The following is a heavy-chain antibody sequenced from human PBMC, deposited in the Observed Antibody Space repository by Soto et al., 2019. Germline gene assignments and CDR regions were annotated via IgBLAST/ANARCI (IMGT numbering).Heavy chain of an antibody. D-gene: IGHD5-12*01. J-gene: IGHJ4*02. CDR3: ARGGRGYNHLDY. CDR1: GVSLSSFG. CDR2: LQFDGGNE. Sequence: QVHLEESGGGVVQPGRSLRLSCATSGVSLSSFGMHWVRQAPGKGLEWVALLQFDGGNEYYADSVKGRFTISRDNSKNSLYLQMNSLRAEDTATYYCARGGRGYNHLDYWGPGTLVTVSS. V-gene: IGHV3-33*01.